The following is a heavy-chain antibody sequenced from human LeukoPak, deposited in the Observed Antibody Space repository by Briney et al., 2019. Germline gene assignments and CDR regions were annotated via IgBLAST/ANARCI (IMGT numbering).Heavy chain of an antibody. Sequence: PSETLSLTCTVSGGSISSYYWSWIRQPPGKGLEWIGYIYYSGSTNYNPSLKSRVTISVDTSKNQFSLKLSSVTAADTAVYYCARGPDYATPFDYWGQGTLVTVSS. J-gene: IGHJ4*02. CDR2: IYYSGST. CDR3: ARGPDYATPFDY. CDR1: GGSISSYY. V-gene: IGHV4-59*12. D-gene: IGHD4-17*01.